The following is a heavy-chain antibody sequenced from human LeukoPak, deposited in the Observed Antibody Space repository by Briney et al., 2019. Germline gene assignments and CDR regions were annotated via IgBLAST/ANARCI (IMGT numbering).Heavy chain of an antibody. J-gene: IGHJ6*03. CDR2: ISYDGSSK. V-gene: IGHV3-30*18. Sequence: GGSLRLSCAASGFTFSSYGMHWVRQAPGKGLKWVTVISYDGSSKDYADSVKGRFTISRDNSKNTLYLQMNSLTVEDTAVYYCAKAADQYYYSYFYYMDVWGKGTTVTVSS. CDR1: GFTFSSYG. D-gene: IGHD2/OR15-2a*01. CDR3: AKAADQYYYSYFYYMDV.